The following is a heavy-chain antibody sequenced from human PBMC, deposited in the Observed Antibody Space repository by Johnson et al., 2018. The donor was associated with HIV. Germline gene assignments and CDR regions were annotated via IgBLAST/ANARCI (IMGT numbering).Heavy chain of an antibody. Sequence: EMQLVESGGDLVEPGESLRLSCVASGFTFSNAWMHWVRQAPGKGLEWVGRIKSKTDGGTIDYAAPVKGRFTISRDDSKNTLYLQMNSLKTEDTALYYCNTDRVDGGGSYYNAFDIWGQGTMVTVST. CDR1: GFTFSNAW. CDR3: NTDRVDGGGSYYNAFDI. V-gene: IGHV3-15*01. D-gene: IGHD1-26*01. J-gene: IGHJ3*02. CDR2: IKSKTDGGTI.